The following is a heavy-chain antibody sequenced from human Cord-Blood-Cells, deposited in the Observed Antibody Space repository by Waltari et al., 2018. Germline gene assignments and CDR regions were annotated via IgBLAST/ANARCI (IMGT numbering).Heavy chain of an antibody. Sequence: QLQLQESGPGLVKPSETLSLTCTVSGGSISSSRYYWGCIRQPPGKGLEWIGGIYYSGSTYYIPSLKSRVTISVDTSKNQFSLKLSSVTAADTAVYYCARVDSSGYYYFAFDIWGQGTMVTVSS. V-gene: IGHV4-39*01. CDR2: IYYSGST. D-gene: IGHD3-22*01. CDR3: ARVDSSGYYYFAFDI. CDR1: GGSISSSRYY. J-gene: IGHJ3*02.